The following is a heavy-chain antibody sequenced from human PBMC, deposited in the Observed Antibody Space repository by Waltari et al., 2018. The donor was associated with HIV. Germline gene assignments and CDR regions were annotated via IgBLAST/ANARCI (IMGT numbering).Heavy chain of an antibody. CDR1: GYTLTELS. V-gene: IGHV1-24*01. Sequence: QVQLVQSGAEVKNPGASVEVSCKVSGYTLTELSMHWWRQAPGKGLEWMGGFDTTEGETSNAQKVQGRVTMTEDTSTDTAYMVRSSLRSEDTAGYYCATEVISMVRGVYGMDVWGQGTTVTVSS. D-gene: IGHD3-10*01. CDR2: FDTTEGET. CDR3: ATEVISMVRGVYGMDV. J-gene: IGHJ6*02.